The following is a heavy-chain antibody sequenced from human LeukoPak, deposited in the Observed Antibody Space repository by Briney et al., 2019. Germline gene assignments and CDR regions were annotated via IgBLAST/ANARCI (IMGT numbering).Heavy chain of an antibody. V-gene: IGHV4-59*01. Sequence: SETLSLTCTVSGGSISSYYWSWIRQPPGKGLEWIGYIYYSGSTNYNPPLKSRVTISVDTSKNQFSLKLSSVTAADTAVYYCATNTAMGHDAFDIWGQGTMVTVSS. CDR3: ATNTAMGHDAFDI. J-gene: IGHJ3*02. D-gene: IGHD5-18*01. CDR2: IYYSGST. CDR1: GGSISSYY.